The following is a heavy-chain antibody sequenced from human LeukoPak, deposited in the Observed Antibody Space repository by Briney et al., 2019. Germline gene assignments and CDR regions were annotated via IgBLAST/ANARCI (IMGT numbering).Heavy chain of an antibody. J-gene: IGHJ4*02. Sequence: PSETLSLTCTVSGGSISSSSYYWGWIRQPPGKGLEWIGSIYYSGSTYYNPSLKSRVTISVDTSKNQFSLKLSSVTAADTAVYYCARHEIRRVRGAIFGVGRYFDYWGQGTLVTVSS. CDR2: IYYSGST. V-gene: IGHV4-39*01. D-gene: IGHD3-3*01. CDR3: ARHEIRRVRGAIFGVGRYFDY. CDR1: GGSISSSSYY.